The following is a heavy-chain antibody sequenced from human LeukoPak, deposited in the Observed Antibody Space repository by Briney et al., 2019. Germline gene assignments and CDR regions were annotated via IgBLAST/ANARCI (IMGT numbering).Heavy chain of an antibody. Sequence: ASVKVSCKASGYTFTDYGITWVRQAPGQGLEWMGWISAYNGNTNYAQNLQGRVTMTTDTSTSTAYMELRSLRSDDTAVYYCARDFPPNYGSDYYYFYMDAWGKGTTVTISS. V-gene: IGHV1-18*01. J-gene: IGHJ6*03. CDR2: ISAYNGNT. CDR1: GYTFTDYG. D-gene: IGHD3-10*01. CDR3: ARDFPPNYGSDYYYFYMDA.